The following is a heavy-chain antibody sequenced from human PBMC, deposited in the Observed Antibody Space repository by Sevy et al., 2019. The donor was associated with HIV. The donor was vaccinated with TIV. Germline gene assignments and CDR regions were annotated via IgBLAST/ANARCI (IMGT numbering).Heavy chain of an antibody. D-gene: IGHD3-3*02. CDR2: INHRGST. Sequence: SETLSLTCVVYGGSFSGYYWSWIRQPPGKGLEWIGEINHRGSTNYNPSLKSRVTISADTSKNQFSLKLSSVTAADTAVYYCATRRGLISFDNWGQGTLVTVSS. CDR3: ATRRGLISFDN. J-gene: IGHJ4*02. CDR1: GGSFSGYY. V-gene: IGHV4-34*01.